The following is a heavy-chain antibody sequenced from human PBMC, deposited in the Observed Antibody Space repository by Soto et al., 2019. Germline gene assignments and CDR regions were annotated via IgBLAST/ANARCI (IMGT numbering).Heavy chain of an antibody. J-gene: IGHJ6*02. Sequence: QVQLQESGPGLVKPSGTLSLTCAVSGGSISSSYWWSCVRQPPGKGLEWIGEIYHSGSTNYNPSLTSRVTTSVDKSKNQFSLKLSSVTAADTAVYYCARVSGSYYYGMDVWGQGTTVTVSS. CDR1: GGSISSSYW. CDR3: ARVSGSYYYGMDV. V-gene: IGHV4-4*02. D-gene: IGHD1-26*01. CDR2: IYHSGST.